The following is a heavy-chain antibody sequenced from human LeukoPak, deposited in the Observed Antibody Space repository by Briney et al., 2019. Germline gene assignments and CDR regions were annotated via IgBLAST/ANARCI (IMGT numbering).Heavy chain of an antibody. CDR2: IYYNERS. D-gene: IGHD3-10*01. CDR1: GDSISSYF. J-gene: IGHJ4*02. CDR3: VDTGDVDY. V-gene: IGHV4-59*12. Sequence: SETLSLTCTVSGDSISSYFWSWIRQPPGKGLEWIGYIYYNERSNYNPSLRSRVTISIDTSKNQFSLKLNSVTAADTAVYYCVDTGDVDYWGQGTLVTVSS.